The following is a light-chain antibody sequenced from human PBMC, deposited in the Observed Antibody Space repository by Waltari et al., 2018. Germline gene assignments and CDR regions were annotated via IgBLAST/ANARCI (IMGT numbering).Light chain of an antibody. V-gene: IGKV1-39*01. CDR3: QHGYGTPRT. J-gene: IGKJ1*01. CDR1: ENVNNY. CDR2: KAS. Sequence: DIQMTQSPSSLSASVGDRVTITCRASENVNNYLNWYQQKPGKAPKLLIYKASTLQSGVPSRFSGSGSGTYYTFTISSLQSEDVATYYCQHGYGTPRTFGQGTKVEIK.